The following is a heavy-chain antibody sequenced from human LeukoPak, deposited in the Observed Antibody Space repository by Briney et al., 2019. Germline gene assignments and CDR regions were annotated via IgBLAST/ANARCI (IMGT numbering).Heavy chain of an antibody. CDR1: GFTFTAYW. Sequence: PGGSLRLSCEGSGFTFTAYWMSWVRQAPGQGLEWVASINQAGNERLFADSVRGRFTISRDNARKSVFLQMDSLRDDDTGVYFCARDGCTSTTCTSLGGFNGWAQRTLVTVSS. CDR3: ARDGCTSTTCTSLGGFNG. V-gene: IGHV3-7*01. J-gene: IGHJ4*02. CDR2: INQAGNER. D-gene: IGHD1-26*01.